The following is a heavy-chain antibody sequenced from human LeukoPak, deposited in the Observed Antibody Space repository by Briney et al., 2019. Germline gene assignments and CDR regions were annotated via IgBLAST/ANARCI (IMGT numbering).Heavy chain of an antibody. V-gene: IGHV4-4*09. CDR2: IYSSGNT. CDR3: TRNSWNPLGRGGYFDY. Sequence: SETLSLTCTVSGASISDYYWNWIRQPPGRGLEWIGYIYSSGNTDYNPSVKSRVTISVDTSKDEFSLKLNSVTAAETAVYYCTRNSWNPLGRGGYFDYWGQGALVTVSS. J-gene: IGHJ4*02. D-gene: IGHD1-26*01. CDR1: GASISDYY.